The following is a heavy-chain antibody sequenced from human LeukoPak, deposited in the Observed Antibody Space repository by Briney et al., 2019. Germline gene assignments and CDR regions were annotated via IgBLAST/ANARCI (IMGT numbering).Heavy chain of an antibody. CDR1: GYTFSSYG. CDR2: ITVYNGNT. J-gene: IGHJ4*02. V-gene: IGHV1-18*01. Sequence: GASVKVSCKASGYTFSSYGIMWVRQAPGQGLEWMGWITVYNGNTNYAEKFQGRVTMTTDTPTSTAYMELRSLTSDDTAVYYCARDEVYGERDFDYWGQGTLVTVSS. D-gene: IGHD4-17*01. CDR3: ARDEVYGERDFDY.